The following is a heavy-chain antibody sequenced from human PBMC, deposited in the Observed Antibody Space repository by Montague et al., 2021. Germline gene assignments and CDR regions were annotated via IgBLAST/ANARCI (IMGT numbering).Heavy chain of an antibody. CDR2: ITHNGRT. D-gene: IGHD4-11*01. CDR1: GGSFNDYY. CDR3: ARRPGITVTGRFVL. J-gene: IGHJ4*02. Sequence: SETLSLTCAGSGGSFNDYYWSWIRQSPGQGLEWIGDITHNGRTNSNPSLKSRVTLSVDTSKSHFSLNLTSVTAADTAVYFCARRPGITVTGRFVLWGEETLVTVSS. V-gene: IGHV4-34*01.